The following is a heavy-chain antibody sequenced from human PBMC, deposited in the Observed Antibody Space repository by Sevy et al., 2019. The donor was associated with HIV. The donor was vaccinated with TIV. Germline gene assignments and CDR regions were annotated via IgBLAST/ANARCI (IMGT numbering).Heavy chain of an antibody. CDR3: AREGGGYYYDSSGYDDAFDI. CDR2: ISSSSSYI. J-gene: IGHJ3*02. D-gene: IGHD3-22*01. CDR1: GFTFSSYS. V-gene: IGHV3-21*01. Sequence: GGSLRLSCAASGFTFSSYSMNWVRQAPGKGLEWVSSISSSSSYIYYADSVKGRFTISRDNAKNSLYLKMNSLRAEDTAVYYCAREGGGYYYDSSGYDDAFDIWGQGTMVTVSS.